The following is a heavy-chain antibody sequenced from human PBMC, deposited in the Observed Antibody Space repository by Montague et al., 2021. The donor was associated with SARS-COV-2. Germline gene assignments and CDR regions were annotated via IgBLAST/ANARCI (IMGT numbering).Heavy chain of an antibody. Sequence: SETLSLTCAVYGGSFSGYYWSWIRQPPGKGLEWIGEINHSGSTKYNPSLKSRVTISVDTPKNQFSLKLSSVTAADTAVYYCARGPKRVLTYDYDSSGYASDYWGQGTLVTVSS. CDR3: ARGPKRVLTYDYDSSGYASDY. CDR2: INHSGST. CDR1: GGSFSGYY. J-gene: IGHJ4*02. D-gene: IGHD3-22*01. V-gene: IGHV4-34*01.